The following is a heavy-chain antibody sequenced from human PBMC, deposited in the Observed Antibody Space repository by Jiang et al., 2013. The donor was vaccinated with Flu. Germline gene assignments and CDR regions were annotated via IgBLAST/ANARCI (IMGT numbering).Heavy chain of an antibody. CDR3: ARVRPGTDSGSFDY. V-gene: IGHV4-59*11. CDR1: GGSITYHY. D-gene: IGHD6-19*01. J-gene: IGHJ4*02. CDR2: IFYSGST. Sequence: GLVKPSETLSLICTVSGGSITYHYWSWIRQPPGKGLEWIGNIFYSGSTNYNPSLKSRLTMSVDTSKNQFSLKLSSVTLADAAVYYCARVRPGTDSGSFDYWGQRTLVTVSS.